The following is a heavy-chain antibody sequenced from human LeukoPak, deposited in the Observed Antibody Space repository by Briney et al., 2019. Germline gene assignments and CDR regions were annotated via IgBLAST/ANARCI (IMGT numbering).Heavy chain of an antibody. CDR3: AKDRIVVVVAATNYYFDY. CDR1: GFTFSSYA. V-gene: IGHV3-23*01. CDR2: ISGSGGST. J-gene: IGHJ4*02. Sequence: GGSLRLSCAASGFTFSSYAMSWVRQAPGKGLEWVSAISGSGGSTYYADSVKGRFTISRDNSKITLYLQMNSLRAEDTAVYYCAKDRIVVVVAATNYYFDYWGQGTLVTASS. D-gene: IGHD2-15*01.